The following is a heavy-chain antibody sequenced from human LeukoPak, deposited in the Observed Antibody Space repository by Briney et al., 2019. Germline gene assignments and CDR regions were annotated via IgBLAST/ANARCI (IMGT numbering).Heavy chain of an antibody. V-gene: IGHV4-4*02. CDR2: VNLQGST. CDR3: AREGGPHRPLDY. J-gene: IGHJ4*02. Sequence: RSESLSLTCGVSGGSITNTNYWTWVRQPPGKGLEWIGEVNLQGSTNYNPSLMGRVTISVDTSEIHISLQLTSVTAADTAVYYCAREGGPHRPLDYSGAESLGTVSS. CDR1: GGSITNTNY.